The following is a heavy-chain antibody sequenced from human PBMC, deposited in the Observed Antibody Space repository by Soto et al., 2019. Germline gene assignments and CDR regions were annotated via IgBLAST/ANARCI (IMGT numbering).Heavy chain of an antibody. V-gene: IGHV1-18*01. CDR3: ARNLVYSSSSHPFDY. D-gene: IGHD6-6*01. CDR1: GYTLTSYG. CDR2: ISAYNGNT. J-gene: IGHJ4*02. Sequence: ASVKVSCKASGYTLTSYGISWVRQAPGQGLEWMGWISAYNGNTNYAQKLQGRVTMTTDTSTSTAYMELRSLRSDDTAVYYCARNLVYSSSSHPFDYWGQGTLVTVSS.